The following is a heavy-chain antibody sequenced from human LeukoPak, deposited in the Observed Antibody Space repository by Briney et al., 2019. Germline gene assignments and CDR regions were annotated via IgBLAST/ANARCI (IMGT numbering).Heavy chain of an antibody. CDR2: ISNSGLSI. V-gene: IGHV3-21*04. D-gene: IGHD3-9*01. CDR3: ARGRSFDYLFTF. CDR1: GFTFSNYW. J-gene: IGHJ4*02. Sequence: GGSLRLSCAASGFTFSNYWMHWVRQAPGKGLEWVSSISNSGLSINYADSVKGRFTISRDNAKDSLFLQMNSLRAEDAAMYYCARGRSFDYLFTFWGQGTLLTVSS.